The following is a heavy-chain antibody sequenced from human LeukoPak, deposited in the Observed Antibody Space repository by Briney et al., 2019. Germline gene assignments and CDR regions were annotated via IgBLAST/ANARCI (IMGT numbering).Heavy chain of an antibody. CDR2: ISSSSSYI. J-gene: IGHJ4*02. CDR3: ARAEVGATLNY. D-gene: IGHD1-26*01. Sequence: GGSLRLSCAASGFTFSGYSMNWVRQAPGKGLEWVSSISSSSSYIYYADSVKGRFTISRDNAKNSLYLQMNSLRAEDTAVYYCARAEVGATLNYWGQGTLVTVSS. V-gene: IGHV3-21*01. CDR1: GFTFSGYS.